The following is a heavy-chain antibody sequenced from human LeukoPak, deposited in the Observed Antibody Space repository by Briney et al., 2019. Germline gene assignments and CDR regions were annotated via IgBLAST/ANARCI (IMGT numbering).Heavy chain of an antibody. D-gene: IGHD2-15*01. CDR2: DGSNK. V-gene: IGHV3-30-3*01. J-gene: IGHJ5*02. Sequence: DGSNKYYADSVKGRFPISRDNSKNTLYLQMNSLRAEDTAVYYCARDPSGYCSGGSCYRFDPWGQGTLVTVSS. CDR3: ARDPSGYCSGGSCYRFDP.